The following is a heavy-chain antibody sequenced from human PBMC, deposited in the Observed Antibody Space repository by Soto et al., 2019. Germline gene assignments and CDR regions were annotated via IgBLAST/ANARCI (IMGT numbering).Heavy chain of an antibody. D-gene: IGHD3-10*02. CDR1: GFTFSDYA. CDR3: ARDHGMFLSYYYYGMDV. Sequence: GWSLRLSCAAAGFTFSDYALHWVRQAPGKGLEWVTVISCDGNNKHFAESVKGRFSISRDDSKKTVYLEMNNLRGDDSAVYYCARDHGMFLSYYYYGMDVWGQGTTVTGSS. J-gene: IGHJ6*02. V-gene: IGHV3-30-3*01. CDR2: ISCDGNNK.